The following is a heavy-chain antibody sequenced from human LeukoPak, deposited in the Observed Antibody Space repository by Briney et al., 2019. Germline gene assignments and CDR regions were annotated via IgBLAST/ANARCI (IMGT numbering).Heavy chain of an antibody. V-gene: IGHV1-2*02. J-gene: IGHJ4*02. D-gene: IGHD1-26*01. CDR1: GYTFTGYY. CDR3: ARQSGSYYQYFDY. Sequence: ASVKVSCKASGYTFTGYYMHWVRQAPGQGLEWMGWINPNSGGTNYAQEFQGRVTMTRDTSISTAYMELSRLRSDDTAVYYCARQSGSYYQYFDYWGQGTLVTVSS. CDR2: INPNSGGT.